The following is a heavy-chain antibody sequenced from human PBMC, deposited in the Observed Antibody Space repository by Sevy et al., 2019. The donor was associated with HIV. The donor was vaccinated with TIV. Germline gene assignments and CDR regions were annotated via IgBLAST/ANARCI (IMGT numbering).Heavy chain of an antibody. J-gene: IGHJ4*02. V-gene: IGHV3-48*02. CDR2: ISSDSNTI. CDR1: GFTFTSYS. Sequence: GVSLRLSCAASGFTFTSYSMNWVRQAPGKGLEGISYISSDSNTIYYVESVKGRFTISRDNANNALYLQMIGLRDEDTAVYNCARICYGDYIVDSWGQGAPGTVSS. CDR3: ARICYGDYIVDS. D-gene: IGHD4-17*01.